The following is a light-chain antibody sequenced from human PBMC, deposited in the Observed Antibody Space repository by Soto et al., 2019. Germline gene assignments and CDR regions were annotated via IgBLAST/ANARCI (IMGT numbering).Light chain of an antibody. CDR1: QSINSR. CDR2: KAS. Sequence: DIQMTQSPSNLSASVGDRVTITCRARQSINSRLAWYQQTPGKAPKLLIYKASSLESGVPSRFSGSGSGTEFGLTISSLQPDDLATYYCQQYNSYPITFGQGTRLEIK. V-gene: IGKV1-5*03. CDR3: QQYNSYPIT. J-gene: IGKJ5*01.